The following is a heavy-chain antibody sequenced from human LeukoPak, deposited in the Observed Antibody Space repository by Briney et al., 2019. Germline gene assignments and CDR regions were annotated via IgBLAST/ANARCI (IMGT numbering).Heavy chain of an antibody. CDR1: GFTFSNYD. J-gene: IGHJ4*02. CDR2: IGSSGDT. CDR3: VRQPDSARYGFDF. V-gene: IGHV3-13*01. Sequence: PGGSLRLSCSASGFTFSNYDIHWVRQATGKGLEWVSAIGSSGDTHYIDSVKGRFTISRESAKNSLYLQMNSLRAEDTAVYYCVRQPDSARYGFDFWGQGTLVTVSS. D-gene: IGHD1-26*01.